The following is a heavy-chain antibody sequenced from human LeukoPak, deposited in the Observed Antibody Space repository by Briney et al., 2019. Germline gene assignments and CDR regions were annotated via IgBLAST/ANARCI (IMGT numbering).Heavy chain of an antibody. Sequence: ASVKVSCKASGYTFTSYYMHWVRQAPGQGLEWMGWINPNSGGTNYAQKFQGRVTMTRDTSISTAYMELSRLRSDDTAVYYCARAFYPDYGGNSEVEYFQHWGQGTLVTVSS. D-gene: IGHD4-23*01. CDR1: GYTFTSYY. CDR2: INPNSGGT. J-gene: IGHJ1*01. CDR3: ARAFYPDYGGNSEVEYFQH. V-gene: IGHV1-2*02.